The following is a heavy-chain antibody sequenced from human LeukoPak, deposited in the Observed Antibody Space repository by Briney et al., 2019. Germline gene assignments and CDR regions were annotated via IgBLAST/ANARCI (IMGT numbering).Heavy chain of an antibody. CDR1: GFTFSSYW. Sequence: GGSLRLSCAASGFTFSSYWMSWVRQAPGKGLEWVAVISYDGSNKYYADSVRGRFTISRDNSKNTLYLQMNSLRAEDTAVYYCARGGLFVVVPAAMAGFDYWGQGTLVTVSS. CDR2: ISYDGSNK. CDR3: ARGGLFVVVPAAMAGFDY. J-gene: IGHJ4*02. D-gene: IGHD2-2*01. V-gene: IGHV3-30-3*01.